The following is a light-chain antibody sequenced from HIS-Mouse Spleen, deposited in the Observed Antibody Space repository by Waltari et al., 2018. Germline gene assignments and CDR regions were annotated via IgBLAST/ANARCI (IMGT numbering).Light chain of an antibody. CDR2: GAS. CDR3: QQYGSSPPWT. Sequence: DIVLTQSPGTLSLSPGERATLPRRASQSVSSSYLAWYQQKPGQAPRLLIYGASSRATGIPDRFSGSGSGTDFTLTISRLEPEDFAVYYCQQYGSSPPWTFGQGTKVEIK. V-gene: IGKV3-20*01. J-gene: IGKJ1*01. CDR1: QSVSSSY.